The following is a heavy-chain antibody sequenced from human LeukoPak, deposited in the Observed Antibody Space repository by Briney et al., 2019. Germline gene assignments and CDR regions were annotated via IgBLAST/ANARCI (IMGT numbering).Heavy chain of an antibody. CDR3: ARDHGGSCYPPGYYYYMDV. V-gene: IGHV1-2*02. Sequence: ASVKVSCKASGYTFTDYYIHWVRQAPGQGLEWMGWINPKSGDTNYAQNFQGRVTMTRGTSISTAYMELSRLRSDDTAVYYCARDHGGSCYPPGYYYYMDVWGKGTTVTVSS. J-gene: IGHJ6*03. D-gene: IGHD2-15*01. CDR2: INPKSGDT. CDR1: GYTFTDYY.